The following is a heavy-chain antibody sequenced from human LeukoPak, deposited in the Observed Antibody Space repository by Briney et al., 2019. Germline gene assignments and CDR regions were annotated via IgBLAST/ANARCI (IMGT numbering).Heavy chain of an antibody. V-gene: IGHV5-51*01. CDR3: AKYYYDRSVGPFDY. CDR1: GYSFTNYF. J-gene: IGHJ4*02. CDR2: IYPDDSDT. D-gene: IGHD3-22*01. Sequence: GESLRISCKGSGYSFTNYFINWVRQMPGKGLEWMGIIYPDDSDTRYSPSFQGQVTISADKSINTAYLQWSSLKASDTAMYYCAKYYYDRSVGPFDYWGQGTLVTVSS.